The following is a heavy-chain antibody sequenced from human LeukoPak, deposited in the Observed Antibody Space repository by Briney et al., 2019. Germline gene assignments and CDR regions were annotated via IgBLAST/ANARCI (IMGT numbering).Heavy chain of an antibody. V-gene: IGHV1-18*01. CDR2: ISAYNGDT. CDR3: ARDYDSTVTTIDN. Sequence: ASVKVFCKASGYTFTSSGISWVRQAPGQGLEWMGWISAYNGDTNYAQKVQGRVTMTTDTSTSTAYMELRSLRSDDTAVYYCARDYDSTVTTIDNWGQGTLVTVSS. D-gene: IGHD4-17*01. CDR1: GYTFTSSG. J-gene: IGHJ4*02.